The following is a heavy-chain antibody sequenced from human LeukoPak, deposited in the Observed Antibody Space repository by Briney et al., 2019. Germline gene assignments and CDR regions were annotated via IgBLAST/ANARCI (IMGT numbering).Heavy chain of an antibody. CDR3: ARNGYGSGWHYFDY. Sequence: PGGSLRLSCAATGFTFSSYEMNWARQAPGKGLEWVSYISAGNTIYYADSVKGRFTVSRNNAKNSLFLQMNSLRAEDTAIYYCARNGYGSGWHYFDYWGQGTPVTVSS. D-gene: IGHD6-19*01. J-gene: IGHJ4*02. V-gene: IGHV3-48*03. CDR1: GFTFSSYE. CDR2: ISAGNTI.